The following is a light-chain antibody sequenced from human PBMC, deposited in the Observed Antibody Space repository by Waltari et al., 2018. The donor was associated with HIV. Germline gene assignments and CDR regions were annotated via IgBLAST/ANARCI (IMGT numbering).Light chain of an antibody. CDR1: STDIGSYDL. J-gene: IGLJ2*01. CDR3: CSYAGGITHVL. V-gene: IGLV2-23*02. Sequence: QSALTQPASVSGSPGQSITISCTGMSTDIGSYDLVSWYQQHPGKAPKLMIYEVTKRPSGVCDVVSGSKSGNTASLTIAGLQAEDEADYHCCSYAGGITHVLFGGGTKLTVL. CDR2: EVT.